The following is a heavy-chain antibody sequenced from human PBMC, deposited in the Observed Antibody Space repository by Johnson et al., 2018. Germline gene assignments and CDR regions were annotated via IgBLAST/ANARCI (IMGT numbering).Heavy chain of an antibody. CDR1: GFTFDDYA. Sequence: VQLVQSGGGLVQPGRSLRLSCAASGFTFDDYAMHWVRQAPGKGLEWVSGISWNSGSIGYADSVKGRFTISRDNAKTSLYLQMNSLGAEDTALYYCAKYMYGYTILRAFDIWGQGTMVTVSS. J-gene: IGHJ3*02. CDR2: ISWNSGSI. CDR3: AKYMYGYTILRAFDI. V-gene: IGHV3-9*01. D-gene: IGHD5-24*01.